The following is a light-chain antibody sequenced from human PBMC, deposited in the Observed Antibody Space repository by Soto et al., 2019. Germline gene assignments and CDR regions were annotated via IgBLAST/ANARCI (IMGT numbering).Light chain of an antibody. Sequence: DIQMTQSPSTLSASVGDSVSITCRASQSINSWLAWYQHKPGKAPKLLIYKASNLQSGVPSRFSGSRSGTECTLTISSLQPDDFANYYCHQYNTSPLTFGGGTQVEIK. CDR3: HQYNTSPLT. J-gene: IGKJ4*01. CDR1: QSINSW. V-gene: IGKV1-5*03. CDR2: KAS.